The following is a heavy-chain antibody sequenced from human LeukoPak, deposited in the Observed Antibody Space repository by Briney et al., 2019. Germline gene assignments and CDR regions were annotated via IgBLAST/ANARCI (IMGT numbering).Heavy chain of an antibody. CDR1: GFTFSTYA. V-gene: IGHV3-23*01. J-gene: IGHJ5*02. CDR3: VKDYYVA. Sequence: PGGSMRLSCAASGFTFSTYAMSWVRQAPGKGLDWVSTIPGSGGITYYADSVKGRFTISRDNSKNTVYLQMNSLRAEDTAVYYCVKDYYVAWGQGTLVTVSS. D-gene: IGHD3-10*02. CDR2: IPGSGGIT.